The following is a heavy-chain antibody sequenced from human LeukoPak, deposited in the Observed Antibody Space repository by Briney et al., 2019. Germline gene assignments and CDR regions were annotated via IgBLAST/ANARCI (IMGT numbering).Heavy chain of an antibody. CDR3: ARSFWWLRGDYYYGMDV. J-gene: IGHJ6*02. D-gene: IGHD5-12*01. V-gene: IGHV3-13*01. CDR1: GFTFSSYD. Sequence: GGSLRLSCAASGFTFSSYDMHWVRQATGKGLEWVSAIGTAGDTYYPGSVKGRFTISRENAKNSLYLQMNSLRAGDTAVYYCARSFWWLRGDYYYGMDVWGQGTTVTVSS. CDR2: IGTAGDT.